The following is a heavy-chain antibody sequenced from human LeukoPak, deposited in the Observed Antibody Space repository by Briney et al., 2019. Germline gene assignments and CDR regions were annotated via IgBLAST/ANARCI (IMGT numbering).Heavy chain of an antibody. J-gene: IGHJ3*02. V-gene: IGHV3-48*04. D-gene: IGHD3-22*01. Sequence: PGGSLRLSCAASGFTCSSYSMNWVRQAPGKGLEWVSYISSSSSTIYYADSVKGRFTISRGNAKNSLYLQMNSLRAEDTAVYYCARAVYYYDSSGQEAFDIWGQGTMVTVSS. CDR1: GFTCSSYS. CDR3: ARAVYYYDSSGQEAFDI. CDR2: ISSSSSTI.